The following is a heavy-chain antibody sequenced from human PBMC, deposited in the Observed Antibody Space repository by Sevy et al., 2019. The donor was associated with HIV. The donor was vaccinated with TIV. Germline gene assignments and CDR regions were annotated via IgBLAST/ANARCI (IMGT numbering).Heavy chain of an antibody. J-gene: IGHJ6*02. CDR3: TTDPLPAAMGPYYYYGMDV. CDR1: AFTFSNAW. CDR2: IKSKTDGGTT. D-gene: IGHD2-2*01. Sequence: GGSLRLSCAASAFTFSNAWMSWVRQAPGKGLEWVGRIKSKTDGGTTDYAAPVKGRFTISRDDSKNTLYLQRNSLKTEDTAVYYCTTDPLPAAMGPYYYYGMDVWGQGTTVTVSS. V-gene: IGHV3-15*01.